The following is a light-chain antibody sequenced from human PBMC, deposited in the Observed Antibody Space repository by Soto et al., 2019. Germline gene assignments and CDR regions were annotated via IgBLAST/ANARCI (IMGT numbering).Light chain of an antibody. V-gene: IGKV1-39*01. J-gene: IGKJ5*01. Sequence: EILMTQSPATLSVSPGERASLTCRASQSVSFYLNWYQQKPGKAHRVLIYAASNLESGVPARFSGSGSGTDFTLTISSLRPEDFAAYYCQHSYSRPITFGQGTRLEIK. CDR1: QSVSFY. CDR2: AAS. CDR3: QHSYSRPIT.